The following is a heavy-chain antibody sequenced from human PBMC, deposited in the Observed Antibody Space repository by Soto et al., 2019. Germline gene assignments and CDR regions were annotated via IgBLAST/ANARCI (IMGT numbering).Heavy chain of an antibody. Sequence: EVQLVESGGGLVQPGRSLRLSCAASGFTFDDHAMHWVRQAPGKGLEWVSGISWNSDSIGYADSVKGRFTISRDNARNSLYLQMNSLSVEDTALYYCAKAMGSIKVLPVPSLDYLDYWGQGTLVTVSS. CDR3: AKAMGSIKVLPVPSLDYLDY. CDR1: GFTFDDHA. J-gene: IGHJ4*02. V-gene: IGHV3-9*01. D-gene: IGHD2-2*01. CDR2: ISWNSDSI.